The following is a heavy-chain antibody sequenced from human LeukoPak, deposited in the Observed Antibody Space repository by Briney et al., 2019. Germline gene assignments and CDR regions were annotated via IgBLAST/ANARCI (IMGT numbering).Heavy chain of an antibody. D-gene: IGHD3/OR15-3a*01. CDR1: GFTFTNYW. V-gene: IGHV3-74*01. CDR2: ILNDGSHA. Sequence: GGSLRLSCAASGFTFTNYWMHWVRLAPGKGLVWVSRILNDGSHADYADSVKGRFTISRDNAKNTVYLQMNSLRAEDTAVYYCARDRDWLPLDYWGQGTLVTVSS. CDR3: ARDRDWLPLDY. J-gene: IGHJ4*02.